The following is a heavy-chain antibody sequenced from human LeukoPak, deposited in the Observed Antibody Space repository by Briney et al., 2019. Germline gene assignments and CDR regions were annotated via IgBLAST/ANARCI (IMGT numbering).Heavy chain of an antibody. Sequence: GGSLRVSCAASGFTFRSYGMHWVRQAPGKGLEWVAFIRYDETNKKYVDSVKGRFTISRHNSKNTLYLQMTSLRAADPAVSYCARTRGGDYANYYSYMDVWGKGPTVTVSS. V-gene: IGHV3-30*02. CDR2: IRYDETNK. D-gene: IGHD4-17*01. CDR3: ARTRGGDYANYYSYMDV. J-gene: IGHJ6*03. CDR1: GFTFRSYG.